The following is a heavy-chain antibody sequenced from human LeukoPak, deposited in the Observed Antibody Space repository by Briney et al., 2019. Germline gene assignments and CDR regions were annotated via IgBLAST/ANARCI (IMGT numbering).Heavy chain of an antibody. CDR3: ARGSGSYSGGMKYYYYMDV. V-gene: IGHV3-11*04. D-gene: IGHD1-26*01. J-gene: IGHJ6*03. Sequence: MAGGSLRLSCAASGFTFSDYYMSWIRQAPGKGLEWVSYISSSGNTIHYADSVKGRFTISRDNAKNSLYLQMNSLRAEDTAVYYCARGSGSYSGGMKYYYYMDVWGKGTTVTVSS. CDR1: GFTFSDYY. CDR2: ISSSGNTI.